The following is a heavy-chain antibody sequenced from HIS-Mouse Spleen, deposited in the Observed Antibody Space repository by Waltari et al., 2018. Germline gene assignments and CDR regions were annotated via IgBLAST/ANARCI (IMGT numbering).Heavy chain of an antibody. J-gene: IGHJ6*02. Sequence: QVQLQESGPGLVKPSETLSLTCTVSGGSISSYYWSWIRQPPRKGLEWIGYIYYSGSTNYNPSLKSRVTISVDTSKNQFSLKLSSVTAADTAVYYCAREPYYYDSSGYYYGMDVWGQGTTVTVSS. CDR3: AREPYYYDSSGYYYGMDV. CDR2: IYYSGST. D-gene: IGHD3-22*01. CDR1: GGSISSYY. V-gene: IGHV4-59*01.